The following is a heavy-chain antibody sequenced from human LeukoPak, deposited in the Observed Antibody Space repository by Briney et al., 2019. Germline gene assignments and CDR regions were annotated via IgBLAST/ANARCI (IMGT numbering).Heavy chain of an antibody. D-gene: IGHD6-6*01. CDR1: GFTLSSYW. V-gene: IGHV3-74*01. Sequence: GGSLRLSCGASGFTLSSYWMHWVRQAPGKGLVWVSTIKSDGRSASYADSVRGRFTISRDNAKNTVFLQMGSLRAEDMAVYYCARDNSSVFDHWGQGALVTVSS. CDR2: IKSDGRSA. J-gene: IGHJ4*02. CDR3: ARDNSSVFDH.